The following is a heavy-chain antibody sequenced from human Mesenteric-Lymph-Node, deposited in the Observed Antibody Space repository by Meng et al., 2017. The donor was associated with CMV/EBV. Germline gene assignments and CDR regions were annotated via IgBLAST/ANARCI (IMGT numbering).Heavy chain of an antibody. CDR3: AKLHAPNEFWSGNYHYGMDV. CDR2: ISYDGSNK. CDR1: GFTFSSYA. Sequence: GGSLRLSCAASGFTFSSYAMHWVRQAPGKGLEWVAVISYDGSNKYYADSVKGRFTISRDNSKNTLYLQMNSLRVEDSAIYYCAKLHAPNEFWSGNYHYGMDVWGQGTTVTVSS. V-gene: IGHV3-30-3*02. J-gene: IGHJ6*02. D-gene: IGHD3-3*01.